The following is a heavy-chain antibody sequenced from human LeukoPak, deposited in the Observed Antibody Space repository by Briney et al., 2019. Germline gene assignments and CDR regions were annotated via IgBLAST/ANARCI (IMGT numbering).Heavy chain of an antibody. CDR2: IYSGGST. CDR3: AKDLVNSSTWVRYYGMDV. V-gene: IGHV3-53*05. J-gene: IGHJ6*02. Sequence: GGSLRLSCAASGFTVSSNYMSWVRQAPGKGLEWVSVIYSGGSTYYADSVKGRFTISRDNSENTLYLQVSSLRAEDTALYYCAKDLVNSSTWVRYYGMDVWGQGTTVTVSS. CDR1: GFTVSSNY. D-gene: IGHD6-13*01.